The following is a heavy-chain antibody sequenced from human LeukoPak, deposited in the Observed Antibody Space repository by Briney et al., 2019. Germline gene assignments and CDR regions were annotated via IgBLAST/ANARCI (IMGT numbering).Heavy chain of an antibody. CDR3: ARAHSYGYRVPLGP. CDR1: GFTFSSYG. J-gene: IGHJ5*02. V-gene: IGHV3-33*01. D-gene: IGHD5-18*01. Sequence: QSGGSLRLSCAASGFTFSSYGMHWVRQAPGKGLEWVAVIWYDGSNKYYADSVKGRFTISRDNSKNTLYLQMNSLRAEDTAVYYCARAHSYGYRVPLGPWGQGTLVTVSS. CDR2: IWYDGSNK.